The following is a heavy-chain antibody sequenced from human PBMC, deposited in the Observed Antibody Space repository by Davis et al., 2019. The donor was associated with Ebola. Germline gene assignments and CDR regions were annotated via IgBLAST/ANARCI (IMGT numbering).Heavy chain of an antibody. D-gene: IGHD2-15*01. J-gene: IGHJ4*02. CDR3: ATHRRAAIGY. Sequence: PSETLSLTCTVSGYSISSGYYWCWIRQPPGKGLAWIGSIFHSGRTYYNPSLKSRVTISVDTSKNQFSLKLSSVTAADTAVYYCATHRRAAIGYWGQGTLVTVSS. CDR2: IFHSGRT. CDR1: GYSISSGYY. V-gene: IGHV4-38-2*02.